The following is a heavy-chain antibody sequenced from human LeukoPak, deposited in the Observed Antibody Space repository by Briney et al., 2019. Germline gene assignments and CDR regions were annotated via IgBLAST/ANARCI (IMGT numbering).Heavy chain of an antibody. Sequence: GGSLRLSCAASGFTFSDYWMSWVRQAPGKGLEWVANIQQDGSEKYYVDSVKGRFTISRDNAKKSLFLQVSSLRGEDTAVYYCARGRGFSYGIDFWGQGTLVTVSS. J-gene: IGHJ4*02. CDR3: ARGRGFSYGIDF. CDR1: GFTFSDYW. CDR2: IQQDGSEK. V-gene: IGHV3-7*04. D-gene: IGHD5-18*01.